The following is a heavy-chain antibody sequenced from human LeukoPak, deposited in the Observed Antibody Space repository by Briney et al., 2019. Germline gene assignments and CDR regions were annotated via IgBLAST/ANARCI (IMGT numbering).Heavy chain of an antibody. CDR2: ISSNGGST. D-gene: IGHD6-13*01. Sequence: GGSLRLSCAASGFTFSSYAMHWIRQAPGKGLQYVSAISSNGGSTYYADSVKGRFTISRDNSKNTLYLQMGSLRGEDMAVYYCAAGGSSSWSPIDYWGQGTLVTVSS. J-gene: IGHJ4*02. CDR1: GFTFSSYA. V-gene: IGHV3-64*02. CDR3: AAGGSSSWSPIDY.